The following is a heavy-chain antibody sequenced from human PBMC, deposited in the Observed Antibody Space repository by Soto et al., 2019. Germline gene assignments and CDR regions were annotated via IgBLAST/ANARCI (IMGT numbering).Heavy chain of an antibody. CDR2: MNPNSGNT. D-gene: IGHD3-10*01. J-gene: IGHJ3*02. CDR3: ARGRGILWFGELFRSPDEAFDI. V-gene: IGHV1-8*01. CDR1: GYAFTSYD. Sequence: ASVKVSCKASGYAFTSYDINWVRQATGQGLEWMGWMNPNSGNTGYAQKFQGRVTMTRNTSISTAYMELSSLRSEDTAVYYCARGRGILWFGELFRSPDEAFDIWGQGTMVTVS.